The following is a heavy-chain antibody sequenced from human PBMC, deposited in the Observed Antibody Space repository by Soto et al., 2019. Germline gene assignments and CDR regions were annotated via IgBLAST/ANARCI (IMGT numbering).Heavy chain of an antibody. Sequence: EIQLVESGRGLVKPGGSLRLSCAASGFTFNNAWMNWVRLAPGKGLEWVGRIQSKTDGGTTDYAAPVKGRFNRSRDDSKNSLYLQMESLKTEDTAVYYCSSFSGDFRDWVPGTLVTVSS. V-gene: IGHV3-15*07. CDR1: GFTFNNAW. J-gene: IGHJ4*02. D-gene: IGHD3-10*01. CDR2: IQSKTDGGTT. CDR3: SSFSGDFRD.